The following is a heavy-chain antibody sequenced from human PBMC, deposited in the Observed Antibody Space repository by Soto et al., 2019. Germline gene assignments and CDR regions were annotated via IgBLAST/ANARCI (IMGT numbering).Heavy chain of an antibody. V-gene: IGHV5-51*01. CDR3: VRRGKYSTSSSSKSWFDP. D-gene: IGHD6-6*01. J-gene: IGHJ5*02. CDR2: IYPGDSDT. Sequence: EVQLVQSGAEVKEPGESLQISCKGSGYSFTNYWIGWVRQMPGKGLEWMGFIYPGDSDTIYSPSFQGQVTISADKSIPTAYLQWNSLKASDSAMYYCVRRGKYSTSSSSKSWFDPWGQGTLVTVSS. CDR1: GYSFTNYW.